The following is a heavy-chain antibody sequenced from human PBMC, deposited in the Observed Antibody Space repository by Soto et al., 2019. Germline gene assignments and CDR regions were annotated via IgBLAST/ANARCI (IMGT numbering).Heavy chain of an antibody. Sequence: QVQLVQSGAEEKKPGASVKVSCKASGYTFTSYAMHWVRQAPGQRLEWMGWINAGKGNTKYSQKFQGRVTITRDTSASTAYMELSSLRSEDTAVYYCARDLLWFGELSMWVGNYYYGMDVWGQGTTVTVSS. V-gene: IGHV1-3*05. D-gene: IGHD3-10*01. CDR2: INAGKGNT. J-gene: IGHJ6*02. CDR1: GYTFTSYA. CDR3: ARDLLWFGELSMWVGNYYYGMDV.